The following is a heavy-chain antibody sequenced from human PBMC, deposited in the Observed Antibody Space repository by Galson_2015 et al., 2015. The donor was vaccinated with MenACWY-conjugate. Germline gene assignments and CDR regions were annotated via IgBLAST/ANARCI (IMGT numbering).Heavy chain of an antibody. D-gene: IGHD3-10*01. CDR1: GLTFSNVW. Sequence: SLRLSCAASGLTFSNVWMNWVRQAPGKGLEWVGRILSKAAGGTTDYAAPVKGRFTISRDDSKNMLFLQMNSLKTEDTAVYYCGDYYGSGGSAPWGQGTLVTVSS. CDR3: GDYYGSGGSAP. J-gene: IGHJ5*02. V-gene: IGHV3-15*07. CDR2: ILSKAAGGTT.